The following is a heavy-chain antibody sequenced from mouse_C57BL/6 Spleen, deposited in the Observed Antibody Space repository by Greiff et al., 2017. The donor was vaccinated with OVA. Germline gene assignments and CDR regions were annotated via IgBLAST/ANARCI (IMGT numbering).Heavy chain of an antibody. Sequence: QVQLKQPGAELVKPGASVKLSCKASGYTFTSYWMHWVKQRPGQGLEWIGMIHPNSGSTNYNEKFKSKATLTVDKSSSTAYMQRSSLTSEDSAVXYCARGLPRAMDYWGQGTSVTVSS. CDR1: GYTFTSYW. D-gene: IGHD5-5*01. CDR2: IHPNSGST. CDR3: ARGLPRAMDY. J-gene: IGHJ4*01. V-gene: IGHV1-64*01.